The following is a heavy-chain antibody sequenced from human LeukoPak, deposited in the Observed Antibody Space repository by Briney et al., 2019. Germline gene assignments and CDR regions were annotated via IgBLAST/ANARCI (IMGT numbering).Heavy chain of an antibody. CDR1: GGSFSGYY. Sequence: SETLSLTCAVYGGSFSGYYWSWIRQPPGKGLEWIGYIYYSGSTNYNPSLKSRVTISVDTSKNQFSLKLSSVTAADTAVYYCARAVTDYDFWSGYFTNYYYYGMDVWGQGTTVTVSS. D-gene: IGHD3-3*01. V-gene: IGHV4-59*01. J-gene: IGHJ6*02. CDR2: IYYSGST. CDR3: ARAVTDYDFWSGYFTNYYYYGMDV.